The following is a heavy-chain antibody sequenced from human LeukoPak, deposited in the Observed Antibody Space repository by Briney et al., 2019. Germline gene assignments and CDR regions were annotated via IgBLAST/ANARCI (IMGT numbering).Heavy chain of an antibody. CDR1: GFTFSSYG. J-gene: IGHJ4*02. Sequence: GGSLRLSCAASGFTFSSYGMHWVRQAPGKGLEWVAVISYDGSNKYYADSVKGRFTISRDNSKNTLYLQMDSLRAEDTAVYYCVALEGFDYWGQGTLVTVSS. CDR2: ISYDGSNK. V-gene: IGHV3-30*03. D-gene: IGHD3-3*01. CDR3: VALEGFDY.